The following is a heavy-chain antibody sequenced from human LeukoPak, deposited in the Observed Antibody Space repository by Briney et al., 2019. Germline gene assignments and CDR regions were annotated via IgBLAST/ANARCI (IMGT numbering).Heavy chain of an antibody. J-gene: IGHJ4*02. CDR1: GGSISSGSFY. CDR2: IYTSGST. V-gene: IGHV4-61*09. Sequence: SQTLSLTCTVSGGSISSGSFYWSWIRQPAGKGLEGIGHIYTSGSTNYNPSLKSRVTISVDTSKNQFSLKLSSVTAADTAVYYCARLIRFYYFDYWGQGTLVTVSS. CDR3: ARLIRFYYFDY. D-gene: IGHD3-3*01.